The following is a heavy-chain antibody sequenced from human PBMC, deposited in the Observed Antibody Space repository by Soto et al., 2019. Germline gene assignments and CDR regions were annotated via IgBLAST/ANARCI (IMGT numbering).Heavy chain of an antibody. CDR3: ARAAGGTVTTNYYYYYMDV. V-gene: IGHV3-48*02. D-gene: IGHD4-4*01. CDR1: GFTFSSYS. Sequence: GGSLRLSCAASGFTFSSYSMNWVHQAPGKGLEWVSYISSSSSTIYYADSVKGRFTISRDNAKNSLYLQMNSLRDEDTAVYYCARAAGGTVTTNYYYYYMDVWGKGTTVTVSS. J-gene: IGHJ6*03. CDR2: ISSSSSTI.